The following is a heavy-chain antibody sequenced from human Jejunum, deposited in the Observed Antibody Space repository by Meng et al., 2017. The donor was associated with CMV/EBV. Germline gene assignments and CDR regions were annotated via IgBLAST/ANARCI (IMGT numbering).Heavy chain of an antibody. CDR3: AKRGSWGQAYFDY. Sequence: SGFTFSNYAMTLVRQAPGKGLEWVSIIYGVGSRIQYYDSVKGRFTISRDDSNNALFLQMNSLRAEDTAVYYCAKRGSWGQAYFDYWGQGALVTVSS. CDR1: GFTFSNYA. V-gene: IGHV3-23*03. CDR2: IYGVGSRI. D-gene: IGHD1-26*01. J-gene: IGHJ4*02.